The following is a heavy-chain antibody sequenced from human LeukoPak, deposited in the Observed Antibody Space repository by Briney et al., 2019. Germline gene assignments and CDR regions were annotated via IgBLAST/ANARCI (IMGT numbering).Heavy chain of an antibody. Sequence: GSLRLSCAASGFPVSSSYMSWVRQAPGKGLEWIGEIYHSGSTNYNPSLKSRVTISVDKSKNQFSLKLSSVTAADTAVYYCARDRHDYVWGSYRYTGYAFDIWGQGTMVTVSS. D-gene: IGHD3-16*02. V-gene: IGHV4-4*02. CDR1: GFPVSSSYM. CDR2: IYHSGST. CDR3: ARDRHDYVWGSYRYTGYAFDI. J-gene: IGHJ3*02.